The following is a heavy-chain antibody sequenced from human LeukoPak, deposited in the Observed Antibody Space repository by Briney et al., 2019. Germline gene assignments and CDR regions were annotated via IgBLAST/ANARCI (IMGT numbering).Heavy chain of an antibody. CDR1: GFTFSSYG. Sequence: PGRSLRLSCAASGFTFSSYGMHWVRQAPGKGLEWVAVISYDGSNKYYADSVKGRFTISRDNSKNTLYLQMNSLRAEDTAVYYCAKEYSSGLYFDYWGQGTLVTVSS. J-gene: IGHJ4*02. CDR3: AKEYSSGLYFDY. V-gene: IGHV3-30*18. D-gene: IGHD6-19*01. CDR2: ISYDGSNK.